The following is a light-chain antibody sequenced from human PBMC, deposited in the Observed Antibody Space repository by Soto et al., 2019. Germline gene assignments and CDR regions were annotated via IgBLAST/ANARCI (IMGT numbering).Light chain of an antibody. V-gene: IGKV1-39*01. CDR1: QSISSY. CDR2: AAS. J-gene: IGKJ1*01. Sequence: DIQMTQTPSSLSASVGDRVTITCRASQSISSYLNWYQQKPGKAPKVLIYAASSLQSGVPSRFSGSGSWTDFTLTISSLQPEDFSTYYCQQSYSTSRTFGQGTKVEIK. CDR3: QQSYSTSRT.